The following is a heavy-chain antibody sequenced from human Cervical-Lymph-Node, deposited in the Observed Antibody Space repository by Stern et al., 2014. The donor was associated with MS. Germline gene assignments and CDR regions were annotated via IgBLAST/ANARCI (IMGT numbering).Heavy chain of an antibody. CDR3: SRLSYAYGGNFDY. V-gene: IGHV2-5*02. Sequence: QVTLKVHGPSLVKPKQTPTLTSPFSGFSLSDRGVGVGWFRQPPGKALDWLALYYWDDDKRSSPSLRSRVTITKDTSKNRVVLTMTNMDPVDTATYFCSRLSYAYGGNFDYWGQGTLVTVSS. J-gene: IGHJ4*02. CDR1: GFSLSDRGVG. CDR2: YYWDDDK. D-gene: IGHD4-23*01.